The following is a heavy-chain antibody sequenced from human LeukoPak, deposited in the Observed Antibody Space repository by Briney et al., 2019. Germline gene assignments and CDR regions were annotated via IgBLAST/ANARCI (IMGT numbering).Heavy chain of an antibody. J-gene: IGHJ4*02. CDR1: GFTFSSYS. CDR3: ARDLSSSTSCYYY. V-gene: IGHV3-21*01. D-gene: IGHD2-2*01. CDR2: ISRSGSYI. Sequence: GXXLRLSCAASGFTFSSYSMNWVPQAPGKGLEWVSSISRSGSYIYYADSVKGRFTISRDNARNSLYLQMNSLRAEDTAVYYCARDLSSSTSCYYYWGQGTLVTVSS.